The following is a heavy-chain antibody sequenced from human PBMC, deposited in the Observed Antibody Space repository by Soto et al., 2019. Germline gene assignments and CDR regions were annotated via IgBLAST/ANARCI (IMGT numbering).Heavy chain of an antibody. V-gene: IGHV1-2*02. D-gene: IGHD3-10*01. J-gene: IGHJ4*02. CDR1: GYTFTGYY. Sequence: ASVKVSFKASGYTFTGYYMHWLRQAPGQGLEWMGWINPNSGGTNYAQNFQGRVTMTRDTSISTAYMELSRLRSDDTAVYYCARDPITMIRGVIPPFDYWGQGTLVTVSS. CDR2: INPNSGGT. CDR3: ARDPITMIRGVIPPFDY.